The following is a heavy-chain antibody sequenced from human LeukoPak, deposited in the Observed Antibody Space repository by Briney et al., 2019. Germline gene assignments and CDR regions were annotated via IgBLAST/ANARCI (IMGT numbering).Heavy chain of an antibody. V-gene: IGHV3-21*01. CDR1: GFTFSSYS. D-gene: IGHD5-24*01. Sequence: GGSLRLSCAASGFTFSSYSMNWVRQAPGKGLEGVSSISSSSSYIYYADSVKGRFTISRDNTRDSLYLQKNSLRAEDTAVYYCARHMERWQQFTRSLDYWGQGTLVTVSS. CDR3: ARHMERWQQFTRSLDY. J-gene: IGHJ4*02. CDR2: ISSSSSYI.